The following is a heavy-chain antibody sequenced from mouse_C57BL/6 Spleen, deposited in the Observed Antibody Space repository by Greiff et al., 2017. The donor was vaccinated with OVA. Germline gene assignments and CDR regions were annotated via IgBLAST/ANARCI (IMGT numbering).Heavy chain of an antibody. CDR1: GYAFSSYW. V-gene: IGHV1-80*01. CDR2: IYPGDGDT. D-gene: IGHD3-2*02. CDR3: ARGETAQRAMDY. J-gene: IGHJ4*01. Sequence: QVQLKQSGAELVKPGASVKISCKASGYAFSSYWMNWVKQRPGKGLEWIGQIYPGDGDTNYNGKFKGKATLTADKSSSTAYMQLSSLTSEDSAVYFCARGETAQRAMDYWGQGTSVTVSS.